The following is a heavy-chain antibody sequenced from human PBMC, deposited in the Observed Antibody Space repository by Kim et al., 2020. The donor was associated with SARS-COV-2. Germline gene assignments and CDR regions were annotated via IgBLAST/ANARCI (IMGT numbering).Heavy chain of an antibody. V-gene: IGHV1-69*06. J-gene: IGHJ4*02. CDR3: ATSYYDILTGYYNELGDY. CDR2: IIPIFGTA. D-gene: IGHD3-9*01. CDR1: GGTFSSYA. Sequence: AVKVSCKASGGTFSSYAISWVRQAPGQGLEWMGGIIPIFGTANYAQKFQGRVTITADKSTSTAYMELSSLRSEDTAVYYWATSYYDILTGYYNELGDYWGQGTLVTVSS.